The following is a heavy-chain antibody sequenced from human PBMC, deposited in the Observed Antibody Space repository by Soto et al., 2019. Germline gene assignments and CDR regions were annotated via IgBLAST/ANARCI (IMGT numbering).Heavy chain of an antibody. J-gene: IGHJ4*02. Sequence: SETLSLSCTVSGGSISGYFCTWIRQPSGTELEWIGNIYSNGNTNYNPTLKRGVTMSVDTSKNRFSLKVTSVTAAYTGVYYCAIGQNILPDWGQGTLVTGS. CDR1: GGSISGYF. D-gene: IGHD2-15*01. CDR3: AIGQNILPD. CDR2: IYSNGNT. V-gene: IGHV4-4*07.